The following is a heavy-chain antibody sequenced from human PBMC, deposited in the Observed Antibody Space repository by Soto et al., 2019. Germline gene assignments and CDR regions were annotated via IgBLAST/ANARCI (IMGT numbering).Heavy chain of an antibody. CDR1: GGTFSSYA. D-gene: IGHD6-13*01. J-gene: IGHJ6*02. CDR2: IIPIFGTA. Sequence: QVQLVQSGAEVKKPGSSVKVSCKASGGTFSSYAISWVRQAPGQGLEWLGGIIPIFGTANYAQKFQGRVTLAAYESTSTAYMELSSLRSDDTAVYYCASPAAGTGSYYYGMDVWGQGTTVTVSS. V-gene: IGHV1-69*12. CDR3: ASPAAGTGSYYYGMDV.